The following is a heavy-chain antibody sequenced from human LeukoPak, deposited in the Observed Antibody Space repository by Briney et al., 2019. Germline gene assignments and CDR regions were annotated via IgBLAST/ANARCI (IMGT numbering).Heavy chain of an antibody. V-gene: IGHV3-73*01. D-gene: IGHD1-26*01. Sequence: GGSLRLSCAASGFTFGGSAMHWVRQASGKGLEWVGRIRSKANSYATAYAASVKGRFTISRDDSKNTAYLQMNSLKTEDTAVYYCTRHTDKVGATDYFDYWGQGTLVTVSS. J-gene: IGHJ4*02. CDR1: GFTFGGSA. CDR3: TRHTDKVGATDYFDY. CDR2: IRSKANSYAT.